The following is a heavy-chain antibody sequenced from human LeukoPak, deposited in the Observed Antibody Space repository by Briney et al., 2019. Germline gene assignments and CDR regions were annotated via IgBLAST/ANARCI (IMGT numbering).Heavy chain of an antibody. CDR1: GYTFTDYY. Sequence: ASVKLSCKASGYTFTDYYMHWVRQAPGQGLQWIGWINPNSGVTNSAQNFQGMISMTRDTSISTAYLELSRLGPHHTAVYYCTREGDFDIWGKGTMVSVSS. D-gene: IGHD3-10*01. CDR2: INPNSGVT. J-gene: IGHJ3*02. V-gene: IGHV1-2*02. CDR3: TREGDFDI.